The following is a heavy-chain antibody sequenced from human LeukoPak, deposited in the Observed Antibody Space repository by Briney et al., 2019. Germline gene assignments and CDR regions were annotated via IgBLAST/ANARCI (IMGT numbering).Heavy chain of an antibody. CDR1: GFTFSNYW. Sequence: GGSLRLSCAASGFTFSNYWMSWVRQAPGKGLEWVANIKQDESEKFYVDSVKGRFTISRDNAKNSLYLQMNSLRAEDTAVYYCAGGSDYFDYWGQGTLVTVSS. CDR3: AGGSDYFDY. V-gene: IGHV3-7*01. CDR2: IKQDESEK. J-gene: IGHJ4*02.